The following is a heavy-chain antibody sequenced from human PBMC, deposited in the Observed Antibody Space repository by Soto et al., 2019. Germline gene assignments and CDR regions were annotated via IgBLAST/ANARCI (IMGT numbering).Heavy chain of an antibody. CDR1: GFTFSSYA. J-gene: IGHJ4*02. CDR2: ISGSGGST. Sequence: EVQLLESGGGLVQPGGSLRLSCAASGFTFSSYAMSWVRQAPGKGLEWVSAISGSGGSTYYADSVKGRFTISRDNSKNPLYLQMTSLRAEDTAVYYCATPPAGTSEFDYWGQGTLVTVSS. V-gene: IGHV3-23*01. D-gene: IGHD6-19*01. CDR3: ATPPAGTSEFDY.